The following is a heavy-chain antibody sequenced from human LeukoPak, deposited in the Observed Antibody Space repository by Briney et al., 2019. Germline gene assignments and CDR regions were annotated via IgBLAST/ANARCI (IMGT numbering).Heavy chain of an antibody. CDR2: IYPGDSDT. Sequence: NHGESLKISCKGSGSSFTSYWIGWVRQMPGKGLEWMGIIYPGDSDTRYSPSFQGQVTISADKSISTAYLQWNSLRASDTAMYYCARRPSYDFWSGYYGVDGLDIWGQGTMVTVSS. J-gene: IGHJ3*02. CDR3: ARRPSYDFWSGYYGVDGLDI. CDR1: GSSFTSYW. D-gene: IGHD3-3*01. V-gene: IGHV5-51*01.